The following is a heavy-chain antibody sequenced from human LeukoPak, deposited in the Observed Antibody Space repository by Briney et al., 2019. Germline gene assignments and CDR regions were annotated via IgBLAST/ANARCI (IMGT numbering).Heavy chain of an antibody. D-gene: IGHD3-16*02. V-gene: IGHV4-59*01. Sequence: TSETLSLTCTVSGGSISSYYLSWIRQPPGKGLDWIGYIYYSGSTNYNPSLKSRVTISVDTSKKQLSLKLSSVTAADTAVYFCARYVWGSYPTFEDYWGQGTLVTVSS. CDR1: GGSISSYY. J-gene: IGHJ4*02. CDR3: ARYVWGSYPTFEDY. CDR2: IYYSGST.